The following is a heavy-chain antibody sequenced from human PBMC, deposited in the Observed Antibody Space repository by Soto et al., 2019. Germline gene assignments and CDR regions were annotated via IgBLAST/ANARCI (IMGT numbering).Heavy chain of an antibody. CDR3: ARDSGDTTLRQWGRSFHY. J-gene: IGHJ4*02. CDR1: GFTFTNYY. V-gene: IGHV1-46*01. Sequence: QVQLVQSGAEVKKPGASVKVSCKASGFTFTNYYIHWVRQAPGQGLEWMGLINPSGGGTFYAQKFQGRVTVTRDTSTGTVYMELSKLRSEDPAVYFCARDSGDTTLRQWGRSFHYWGQGTLVTVSS. D-gene: IGHD1-1*01. CDR2: INPSGGGT.